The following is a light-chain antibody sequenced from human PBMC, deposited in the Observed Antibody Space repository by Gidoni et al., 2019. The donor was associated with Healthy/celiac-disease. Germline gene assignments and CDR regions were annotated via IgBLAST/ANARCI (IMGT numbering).Light chain of an antibody. CDR1: QSISSW. Sequence: DIQMTQSPSTLSASVGDRVTITCRASQSISSWLAWYQQKPGKAPKLLIYKASSLESGVPSRFSGSGSGTEFTLTISSLQPDECATYYCQQYNSYSVYTFGQGTKLEIK. J-gene: IGKJ2*01. CDR3: QQYNSYSVYT. V-gene: IGKV1-5*03. CDR2: KAS.